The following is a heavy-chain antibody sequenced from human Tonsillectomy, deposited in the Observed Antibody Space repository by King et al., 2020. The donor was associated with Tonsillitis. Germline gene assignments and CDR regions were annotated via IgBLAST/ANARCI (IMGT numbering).Heavy chain of an antibody. CDR1: GFTFSDYY. Sequence: QVQLVESGGGLVKPGGSLRLSCAASGFTFSDYYMSWIRQAPGKGLEWVSYISSSGSTIYYADSVKGRFTISRDNAKNSLYLQMNSLRAEDTAVYYCARDGMYNWKNGAYYYYGMDVWGQGTTVTVSS. D-gene: IGHD1/OR15-1a*01. J-gene: IGHJ6*02. CDR2: ISSSGSTI. V-gene: IGHV3-11*01. CDR3: ARDGMYNWKNGAYYYYGMDV.